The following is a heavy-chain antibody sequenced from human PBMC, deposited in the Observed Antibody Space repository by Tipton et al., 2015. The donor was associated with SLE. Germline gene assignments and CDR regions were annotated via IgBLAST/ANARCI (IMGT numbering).Heavy chain of an antibody. CDR2: IYYSGST. CDR3: ARGGTGDGRNPFDP. D-gene: IGHD4-23*01. V-gene: IGHV4-59*12. CDR1: GGSISNYY. J-gene: IGHJ5*02. Sequence: TLSLTCTVSGGSISNYYWNWIRQPPGKGLELIGYIYYSGSTNYNPSLKSRVTISVDTSKNQFSLNLRSVTAADTAVYYCARGGTGDGRNPFDPWGQGTLVTVSS.